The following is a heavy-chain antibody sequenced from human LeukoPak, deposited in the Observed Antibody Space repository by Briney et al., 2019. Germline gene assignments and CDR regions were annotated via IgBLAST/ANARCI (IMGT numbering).Heavy chain of an antibody. CDR2: ISSSGSTI. D-gene: IGHD6-19*01. CDR3: ASLEPGIAVAAY. V-gene: IGHV3-11*01. J-gene: IGHJ4*02. Sequence: GGSLRLSCAAPGFTFSDYYMSRIRQAPGKGLEWVSYISSSGSTIYYADSVKGRFTISRDNAKNSLYLQMNSLRAEDTAVYYCASLEPGIAVAAYWGQGTLVTVSS. CDR1: GFTFSDYY.